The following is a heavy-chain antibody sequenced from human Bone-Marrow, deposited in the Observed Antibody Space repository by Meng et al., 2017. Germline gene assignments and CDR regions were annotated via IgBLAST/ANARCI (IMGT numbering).Heavy chain of an antibody. V-gene: IGHV1-18*01. Sequence: ASVKVSCKASGYTFTSYGISWVRQAPGQGLEWMGWISAYNGNTNYAQKLQGRVTMTTDTSTSTAYMELRSLRSDDTAVYYCARGPGSGGSCYVGNWFDPWGQGTLVTVSS. J-gene: IGHJ5*02. D-gene: IGHD2-15*01. CDR1: GYTFTSYG. CDR2: ISAYNGNT. CDR3: ARGPGSGGSCYVGNWFDP.